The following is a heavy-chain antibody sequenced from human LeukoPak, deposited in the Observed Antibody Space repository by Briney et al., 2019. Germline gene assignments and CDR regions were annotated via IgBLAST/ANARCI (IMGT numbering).Heavy chain of an antibody. J-gene: IGHJ4*02. CDR1: SGSITSYY. D-gene: IGHD6-25*01. CDR3: AAAQNQPYFDY. CDR2: IYYIGTA. Sequence: SETLSLTCTVSSGSITSYYWKWIRQSPGKGLEYIGHIYYIGTADYNPSLKSRLTMSVDTTKNQFSLRLMSVTASDTAVSFCAAAQNQPYFDYWGQGTLVPVPS. V-gene: IGHV4-59*01.